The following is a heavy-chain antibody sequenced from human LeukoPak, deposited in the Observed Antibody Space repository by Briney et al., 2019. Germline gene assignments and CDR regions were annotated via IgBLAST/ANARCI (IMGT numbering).Heavy chain of an antibody. J-gene: IGHJ4*02. D-gene: IGHD3/OR15-3a*01. CDR1: GFTFGEYA. CDR3: AKVGIFGLVTYYFDY. V-gene: IGHV3-9*01. Sequence: GGSLRLSCAVSGFTFGEYAMHWVRQAPGKGLEWVSGMSWNSGLIDYADSVKGRFTISRDNAKNSLYLQMNSLKAEDTAFYYCAKVGIFGLVTYYFDYWGQGTLVTVSS. CDR2: MSWNSGLI.